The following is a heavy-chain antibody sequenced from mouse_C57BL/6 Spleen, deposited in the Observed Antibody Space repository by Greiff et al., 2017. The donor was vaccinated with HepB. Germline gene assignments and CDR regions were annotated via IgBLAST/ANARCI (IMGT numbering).Heavy chain of an antibody. D-gene: IGHD4-1*01. Sequence: EVQLVESGEGLVKPGGSLKLSCAASGFTFSSYAMSWVRQTPEKRLEWVAYISSGGDYIYYADTVKGRFTISRDNARNTLYLQMSSLKSEDTAMYYGTREGVGRNYFDYWGQGTTLTVSS. CDR1: GFTFSSYA. CDR3: TREGVGRNYFDY. V-gene: IGHV5-9-1*02. CDR2: ISSGGDYI. J-gene: IGHJ2*01.